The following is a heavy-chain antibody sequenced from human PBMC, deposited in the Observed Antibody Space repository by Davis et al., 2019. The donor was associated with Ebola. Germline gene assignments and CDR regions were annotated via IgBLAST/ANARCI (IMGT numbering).Heavy chain of an antibody. Sequence: GGSLRLSCAASGFTFSSYSMNWVRQAPGKGLEWVSSISSSSSYIYYADSVKGRFTISRDHAKNSLYLQMNSLRAEDTAVYYCARDLWPKDIVVVPVGDYYYYYGMDVWGQGTTVTVSS. D-gene: IGHD2-2*01. J-gene: IGHJ6*02. CDR2: ISSSSSYI. V-gene: IGHV3-21*01. CDR1: GFTFSSYS. CDR3: ARDLWPKDIVVVPVGDYYYYYGMDV.